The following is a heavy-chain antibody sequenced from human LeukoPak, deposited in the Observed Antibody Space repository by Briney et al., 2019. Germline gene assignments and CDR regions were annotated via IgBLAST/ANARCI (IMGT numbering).Heavy chain of an antibody. J-gene: IGHJ4*02. V-gene: IGHV1-2*02. CDR3: ARERRYCSSTSCSRSFDY. CDR2: INPNSGGT. CDR1: GYTFTGYY. D-gene: IGHD2-2*01. Sequence: ASAKVSCKASGYTFTGYYMHWVRQAPGQGLEWMGWINPNSGGTNYAQKFQGRVTMTRDTSISTAYMELSRLRSDDTAVYYCARERRYCSSTSCSRSFDYWGQGTLVTVSS.